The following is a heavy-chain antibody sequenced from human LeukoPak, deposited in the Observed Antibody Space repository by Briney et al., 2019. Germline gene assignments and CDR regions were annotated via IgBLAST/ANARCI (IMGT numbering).Heavy chain of an antibody. J-gene: IGHJ4*02. CDR3: ARVRPSGITGKEGGLDY. CDR1: GDSIFSYY. V-gene: IGHV4-59*01. CDR2: IYYSGST. Sequence: SETLSLTCIVSGDSIFSYYWSWIRQPPGKGLEWIGYIYYSGSTNYNPSLKSRVTISVDASRNQISLKLSSVTAADTAVYYCARVRPSGITGKEGGLDYWGQGTLVTVSS. D-gene: IGHD1-20*01.